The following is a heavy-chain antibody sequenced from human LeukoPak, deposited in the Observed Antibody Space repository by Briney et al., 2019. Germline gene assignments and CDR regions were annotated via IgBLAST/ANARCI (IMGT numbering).Heavy chain of an antibody. Sequence: GGSLRLPCAASGFTFSSYGMHWVRQAPGKGLEWVAFIRYDGSNKYYADSVKGRFTISRDNSKNTLYLQMNSLRAEDTAVYYCAKSELLWFGELYITGGFDYWGQGTLVTVSS. J-gene: IGHJ4*02. CDR3: AKSELLWFGELYITGGFDY. CDR1: GFTFSSYG. D-gene: IGHD3-10*01. CDR2: IRYDGSNK. V-gene: IGHV3-30*02.